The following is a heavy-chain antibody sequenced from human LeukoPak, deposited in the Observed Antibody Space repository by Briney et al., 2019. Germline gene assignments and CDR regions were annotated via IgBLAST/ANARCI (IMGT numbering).Heavy chain of an antibody. CDR3: ARHLFPNAPLFQH. V-gene: IGHV4-39*01. D-gene: IGHD3-3*01. CDR2: IYYSGST. CDR1: GGSISSSSYY. J-gene: IGHJ1*01. Sequence: SETLSLTCTVSGGSISSSSYYWGWVRQPPGKGLEWIGSIYYSGSTYYNPSLKSRVTISVDTSKNQFSLKLSSVTAADTAVYYCARHLFPNAPLFQHWGQGTLVTVSS.